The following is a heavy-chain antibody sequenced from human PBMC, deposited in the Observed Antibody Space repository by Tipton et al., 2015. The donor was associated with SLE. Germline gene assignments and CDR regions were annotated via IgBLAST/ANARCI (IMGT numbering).Heavy chain of an antibody. V-gene: IGHV1-18*01. CDR2: ITTSNGNA. J-gene: IGHJ6*03. Sequence: QLVQSGAEMKKPGASVKVSCKASGYTFSSDGINWVRRAPGQGLEWVGWITTSNGNAYPAQKLQDRVIMTTDTSTSTAYMELRGMTSDDRAGYYCGGGVPAVIGGGEGDYYYYMDVWGKGTTVTVSS. CDR1: GYTFSSDG. CDR3: GGGVPAVIGGGEGDYYYYMDV. D-gene: IGHD3-16*01.